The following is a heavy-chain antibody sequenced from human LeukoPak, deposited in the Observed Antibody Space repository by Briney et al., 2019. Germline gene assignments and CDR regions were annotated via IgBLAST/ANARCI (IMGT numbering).Heavy chain of an antibody. V-gene: IGHV3-30-3*01. J-gene: IGHJ6*02. D-gene: IGHD4-17*01. Sequence: GGSLRLSCAASGFTFSSYAMHWVRQAPGKGLEWVAVISYDGSNKYYADSVKGRFTISRDNSKNTLYVQMNSLRAEDTAVYYCARDGTTVTTYGMDVWGQGTTVTVSS. CDR3: ARDGTTVTTYGMDV. CDR2: ISYDGSNK. CDR1: GFTFSSYA.